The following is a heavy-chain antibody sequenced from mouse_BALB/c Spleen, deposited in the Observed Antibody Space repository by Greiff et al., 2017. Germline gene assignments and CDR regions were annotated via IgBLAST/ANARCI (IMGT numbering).Heavy chain of an antibody. CDR1: GYAFSSYW. V-gene: IGHV1-80*01. D-gene: IGHD1-1*01. CDR3: ARPTTVVAFDY. Sequence: QVHVKQSGAELVRPGSSVKISCKASGYAFSSYWMNWVKQRPGQGLEWIGQIYPGDGDTNYNGKFKGKATLTADKSSSTAYMQLSSLTSEDSAVYFCARPTTVVAFDYWGQGTTLTVSS. CDR2: IYPGDGDT. J-gene: IGHJ2*01.